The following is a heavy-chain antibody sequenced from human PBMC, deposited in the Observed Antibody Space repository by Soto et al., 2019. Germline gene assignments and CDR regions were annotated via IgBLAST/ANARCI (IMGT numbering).Heavy chain of an antibody. CDR1: GGTFSSYA. CDR2: IIPIFGTA. D-gene: IGHD3-10*01. J-gene: IGHJ6*02. CDR3: ARVRGSGSSGDHYYYGMDV. V-gene: IGHV1-69*13. Sequence: ASVKVSCKASGGTFSSYAISWVRQAPGQGLEWMGGIIPIFGTANYAQKFQGRVTITADESTSTAYMELSSLRSEDTAVYYCARVRGSGSSGDHYYYGMDVWGQGTTVTVSS.